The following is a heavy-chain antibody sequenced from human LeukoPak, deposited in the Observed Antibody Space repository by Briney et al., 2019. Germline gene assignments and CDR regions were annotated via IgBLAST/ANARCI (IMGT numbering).Heavy chain of an antibody. Sequence: ASVKVSCTASGYTFPRYYMLWVRQAPGQGLEWMGIINPSGGSTSYAQKFQGRVTMTRDTPTSTVYMELSSLRSEDTAVYYCARLDTIYGSSYEWEFDYWGQGTLVTVSS. CDR3: ARLDTIYGSSYEWEFDY. CDR1: GYTFPRYY. V-gene: IGHV1-46*01. J-gene: IGHJ4*02. CDR2: INPSGGST. D-gene: IGHD6-6*01.